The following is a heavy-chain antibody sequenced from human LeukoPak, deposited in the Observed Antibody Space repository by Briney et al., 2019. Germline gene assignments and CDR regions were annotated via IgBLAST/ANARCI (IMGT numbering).Heavy chain of an antibody. CDR3: ARRVSGLGEFSPPPYYYYYYMDV. J-gene: IGHJ6*03. D-gene: IGHD3-16*02. Sequence: SETLSLTCAAYGGPFSGYYWGWCRQPPGKGLEWIGEINHSGDTSYDPSLKGRITMSVDTSKNQFSLKLTSVTAADTAVYYCARRVSGLGEFSPPPYYYYYYMDVWGKGTTVTVSS. CDR2: INHSGDT. V-gene: IGHV4-34*01. CDR1: GGPFSGYY.